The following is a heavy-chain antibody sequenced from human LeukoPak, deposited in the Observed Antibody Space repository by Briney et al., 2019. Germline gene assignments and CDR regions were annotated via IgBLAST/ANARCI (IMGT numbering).Heavy chain of an antibody. V-gene: IGHV3-23*01. CDR1: GLTFRSYA. CDR2: ISSSGGST. J-gene: IGHJ4*02. CDR3: AKVWDTYYYDSSGSFDY. D-gene: IGHD3-22*01. Sequence: PGGSLRLSCGASGLTFRSYAMSWVRQAPGKGLEWVSAISSSGGSTYYADSVKGRFTISRDNSKNTLYLQMNSLRAEDTAVYYFAKVWDTYYYDSSGSFDYWGQGTLVTVSS.